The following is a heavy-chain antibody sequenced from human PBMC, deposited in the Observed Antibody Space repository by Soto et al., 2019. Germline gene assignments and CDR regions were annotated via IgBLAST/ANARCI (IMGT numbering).Heavy chain of an antibody. CDR2: IVVGSGNT. CDR1: GFTFTSSA. D-gene: IGHD3-3*01. CDR3: AADWAGVGGYYYYGMDV. Sequence: VKVSCKASGFTFTSSAVQWVRQARGQRLEWIGWIVVGSGNTNYAQKFQERVTITRDMSTSTAYMELSSLRSEDTAVYYCAADWAGVGGYYYYGMDVWGQGTTVTVSS. J-gene: IGHJ6*02. V-gene: IGHV1-58*01.